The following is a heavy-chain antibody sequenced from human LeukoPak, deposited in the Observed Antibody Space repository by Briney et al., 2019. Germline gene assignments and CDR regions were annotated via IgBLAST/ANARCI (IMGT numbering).Heavy chain of an antibody. CDR3: ARSRPYSSSWYNWFDP. D-gene: IGHD6-13*01. CDR1: GYTFSSSY. Sequence: ASVKVSCKASGYTFSSSYIHWVRQAPGQGLEWMGIINPSGGSTNYAQKLQGRVTMTTDTSTSTAYMELRSLRSDDTAVYYCARSRPYSSSWYNWFDPWGQGTLVTVSS. J-gene: IGHJ5*02. CDR2: INPSGGST. V-gene: IGHV1-46*01.